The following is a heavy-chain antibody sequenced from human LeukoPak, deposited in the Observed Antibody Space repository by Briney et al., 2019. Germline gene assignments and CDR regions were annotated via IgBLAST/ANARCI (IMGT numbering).Heavy chain of an antibody. D-gene: IGHD5-12*01. CDR3: ARDGISGNFDK. CDR2: IRSDGSIN. V-gene: IGHV3-74*01. J-gene: IGHJ4*02. CDR1: GFTFSGYW. Sequence: PGGSLRLSCAASGFTFSGYWMHWVRQAPGKGLAWVSVIRSDGSINTYADSVKRRFTISRDTTKNTLYLQMNSLRAEDTAVYYCARDGISGNFDKWGQGTLVSVSS.